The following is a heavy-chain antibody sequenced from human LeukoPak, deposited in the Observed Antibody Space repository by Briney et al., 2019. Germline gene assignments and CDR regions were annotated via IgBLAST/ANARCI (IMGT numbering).Heavy chain of an antibody. CDR3: ARGSTSGWPDYFDY. D-gene: IGHD6-19*01. J-gene: IGHJ4*02. CDR1: GFTLSSYW. Sequence: GGSLRLSCAASGFTLSSYWMHWVRQAPGKGLVGVSRINGDGSSTPYANSVKGRFTISRDNAKNPLYLQMHSLRADDTAVYYYARGSTSGWPDYFDYWGQGSVVTVSS. V-gene: IGHV3-74*01. CDR2: INGDGSST.